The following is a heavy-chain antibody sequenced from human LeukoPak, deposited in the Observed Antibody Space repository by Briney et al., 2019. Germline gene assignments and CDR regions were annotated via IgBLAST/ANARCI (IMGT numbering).Heavy chain of an antibody. Sequence: GGSLRLSCAASGFTFSRYAMHWVRQAPGKGLEWVASIRYDGTDKYYQDSVKGRFTISRDNSKSTLYLEMNSRRADDAALYYCASYYASGLFDYWGQGTLVTVSS. J-gene: IGHJ4*02. CDR1: GFTFSRYA. CDR3: ASYYASGLFDY. CDR2: IRYDGTDK. V-gene: IGHV3-30*02. D-gene: IGHD3-10*01.